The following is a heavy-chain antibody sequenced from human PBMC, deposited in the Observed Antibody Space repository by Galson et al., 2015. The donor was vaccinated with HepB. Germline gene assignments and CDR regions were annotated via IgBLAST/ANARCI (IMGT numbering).Heavy chain of an antibody. CDR3: AKLPDRTYYYDSSGYYQHPDY. CDR1: GFTFSSYA. J-gene: IGHJ4*02. V-gene: IGHV3-23*01. Sequence: SLRLSCAASGFTFSSYAMSWVRQAPGKGLEWVSAISGSGGSTYYADSVKGRFTISRDNSKNTLYLQMNSLRAEDTAVYYCAKLPDRTYYYDSSGYYQHPDYWGQGTLVTVSS. D-gene: IGHD3-22*01. CDR2: ISGSGGST.